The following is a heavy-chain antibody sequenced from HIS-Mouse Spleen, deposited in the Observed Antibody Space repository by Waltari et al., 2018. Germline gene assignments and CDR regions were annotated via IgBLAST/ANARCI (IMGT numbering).Heavy chain of an antibody. J-gene: IGHJ2*01. D-gene: IGHD6-13*01. V-gene: IGHV4-39*07. Sequence: QLQLQESGPGLVKPSETLSLTCTVSGGSISSSSYYWGWIRQPPGKGLEWIGSISYSGRTYYNPALKSRVTISVDTSKHQFSLKLSSVTAADTAVYYCAREIPYSSSWYDWYFDLWGRGTLVTVSS. CDR1: GGSISSSSYY. CDR3: AREIPYSSSWYDWYFDL. CDR2: ISYSGRT.